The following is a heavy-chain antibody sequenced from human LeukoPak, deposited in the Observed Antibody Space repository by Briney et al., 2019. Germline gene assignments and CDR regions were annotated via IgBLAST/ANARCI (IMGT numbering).Heavy chain of an antibody. CDR1: GFSFSSYA. CDR2: ISVNGAT. Sequence: PGGSLKLSCVGSGFSFSSYAMCWVRQAPGKGLEYVAAISVNGATYYANSVRGRFTISRDNSKDALFLQMGSLRGEDIAVYYCARWRGSANFYDYWGQGTLVTVSS. D-gene: IGHD3-3*01. J-gene: IGHJ4*02. CDR3: ARWRGSANFYDY. V-gene: IGHV3-64*01.